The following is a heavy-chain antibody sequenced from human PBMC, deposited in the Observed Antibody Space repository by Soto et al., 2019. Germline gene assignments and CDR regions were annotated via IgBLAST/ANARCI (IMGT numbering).Heavy chain of an antibody. Sequence: QVQLVQSGAEVKKPGSSVKVSCKASGGSLSNYGISWVRQAPGRGLEWMGGIIPVFGTANYAQKFQGKVTITADESTNIVYMDVTSMRSEATAVYYCARGDATKIVVTTYYAMDVWGQGTTVTVSS. D-gene: IGHD4-17*01. CDR3: ARGDATKIVVTTYYAMDV. CDR2: IIPVFGTA. CDR1: GGSLSNYG. V-gene: IGHV1-69*12. J-gene: IGHJ6*02.